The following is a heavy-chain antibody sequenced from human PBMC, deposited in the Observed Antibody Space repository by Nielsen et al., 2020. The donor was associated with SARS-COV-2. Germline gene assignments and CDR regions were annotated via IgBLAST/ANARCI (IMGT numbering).Heavy chain of an antibody. CDR3: ARDLRP. J-gene: IGHJ5*02. CDR1: GFNFSMYW. CDR2: IKQDGTEK. V-gene: IGHV3-7*03. D-gene: IGHD5/OR15-5a*01. Sequence: GESLQISCSASGFNFSMYWMSWVRQAPGKGLEWVANIKQDGTEKYYVDSVKGRFTISRDNAKNSMYLQMNSLRAEDTAVYYCARDLRPWGQGTLVTVSS.